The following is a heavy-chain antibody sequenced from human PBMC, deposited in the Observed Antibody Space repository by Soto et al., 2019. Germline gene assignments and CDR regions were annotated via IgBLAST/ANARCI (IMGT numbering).Heavy chain of an antibody. Sequence: QVQLVQSGAEVKKPGSSVKVSCKASGGTFSSYTISWVRQAPGQGLEWMGRIIPILGIANYAQKFQGRVTITADKSTSTAYMELSSLRSEDTAVYYCATLEMATIRDFQGGFYFDYWGQGTLVTVSS. D-gene: IGHD5-12*01. V-gene: IGHV1-69*02. CDR2: IIPILGIA. CDR3: ATLEMATIRDFQGGFYFDY. J-gene: IGHJ4*02. CDR1: GGTFSSYT.